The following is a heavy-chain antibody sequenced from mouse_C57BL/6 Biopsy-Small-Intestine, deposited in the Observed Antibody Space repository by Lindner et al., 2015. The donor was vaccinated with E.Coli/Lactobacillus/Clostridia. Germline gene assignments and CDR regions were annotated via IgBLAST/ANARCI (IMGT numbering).Heavy chain of an antibody. CDR1: GYSFTGYY. D-gene: IGHD2-5*01. Sequence: VQLQESGPELVKPGASVKISCKASGYSFTGYYMNWVKQSPEKSLEWIGEINPSTGDTTYNQKFKAKATLTVDKSSSTAYMQLKSLTSEDSAVYYCARSRYSNYWYFDVWGTGTTVTVSS. V-gene: IGHV1-42*01. CDR2: INPSTGDT. J-gene: IGHJ1*03. CDR3: ARSRYSNYWYFDV.